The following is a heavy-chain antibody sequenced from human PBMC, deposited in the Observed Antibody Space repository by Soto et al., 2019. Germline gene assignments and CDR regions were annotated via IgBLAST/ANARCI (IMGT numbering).Heavy chain of an antibody. CDR1: GFTFANFD. CDR3: ARLAEYCNGIKCYSNFDF. D-gene: IGHD2-15*01. V-gene: IGHV1-8*01. CDR2: MNPSSGET. Sequence: PGGSLRLSCAASGFTFANFDINWVRQAPGRGLVWMGWMNPSSGETGSAQNFQGRVTMTRDISTRTFFMQLTSLRSEDTAIYYCARLAEYCNGIKCYSNFDFWGRGTQVTVSS. J-gene: IGHJ4*01.